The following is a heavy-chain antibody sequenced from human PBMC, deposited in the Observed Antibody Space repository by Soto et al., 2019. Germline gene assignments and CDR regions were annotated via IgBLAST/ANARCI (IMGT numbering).Heavy chain of an antibody. CDR1: GGTFSTST. V-gene: IGHV1-69*08. CDR2: TIPLLNVA. CDR3: ARDSPIGSTFSGYDAIDS. Sequence: QVQLVQSGAEVKKPGSSVKVSCNASGGTFSTSTFTWVRQAPGQGLEWMGRTIPLLNVADYAQDFQGRLTITADKSTSTTYMELTSLTSKDTAVYYCARDSPIGSTFSGYDAIDSWGQGTLVTVSS. D-gene: IGHD5-12*01. J-gene: IGHJ4*02.